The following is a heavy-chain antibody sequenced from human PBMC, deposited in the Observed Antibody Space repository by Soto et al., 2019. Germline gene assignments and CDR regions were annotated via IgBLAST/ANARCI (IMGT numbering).Heavy chain of an antibody. CDR1: GGSISSYY. Sequence: SETLSLTCTVSGGSISSYYWSWIRQPPGKGLEWIGYIYYSGSTNYNPSLKSRVTISVDTSKNQFSLKLSSVTAADTAVYYCARTLEYSGYDYSDYWGQGTLVTAPQ. J-gene: IGHJ4*02. CDR2: IYYSGST. D-gene: IGHD5-12*01. CDR3: ARTLEYSGYDYSDY. V-gene: IGHV4-59*08.